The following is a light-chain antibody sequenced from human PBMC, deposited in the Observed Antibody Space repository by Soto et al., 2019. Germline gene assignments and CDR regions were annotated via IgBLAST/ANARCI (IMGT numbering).Light chain of an antibody. CDR2: AAS. J-gene: IGKJ4*01. V-gene: IGKV1-39*01. CDR3: QQTSSTPT. CDR1: HDISNY. Sequence: DIQMTQSPSSLSASVGDRVTITCRASHDISNYLAWYQQKPEKVPKLLIYAASSLQTGVSSRFSGSGSGTDFTLTISNLQPEDFATYYCQQTSSTPTFGGGTKVDIK.